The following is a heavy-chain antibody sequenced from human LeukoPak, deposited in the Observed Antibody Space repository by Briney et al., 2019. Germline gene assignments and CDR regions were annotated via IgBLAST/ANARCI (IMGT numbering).Heavy chain of an antibody. CDR1: GYSFSSYW. CDR2: VFPGASDT. V-gene: IGHV5-51*01. J-gene: IGHJ4*02. D-gene: IGHD4-23*01. Sequence: GESLKISCKGSGYSFSSYWIAWVRQMPGKGLEWRGIVFPGASDTRYSPSFQGQVTISADKSISTAYLQWSSLKASDTAMYYCAIMTSYGGTSYFDYWGQGTLVTVSS. CDR3: AIMTSYGGTSYFDY.